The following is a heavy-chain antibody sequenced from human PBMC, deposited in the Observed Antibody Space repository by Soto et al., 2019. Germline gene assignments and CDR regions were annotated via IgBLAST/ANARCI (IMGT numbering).Heavy chain of an antibody. J-gene: IGHJ5*02. Sequence: SETLSLTCAVYGGSFSGYYWSWIRQPPGKGLEWIGEINHSGSTNYNPSLKSRVTISVDTSKNQFSLKLSSVTAADTAVYYCARGRRYSSGWYIYWFDPWGQGTLVTVSS. V-gene: IGHV4-34*01. CDR3: ARGRRYSSGWYIYWFDP. CDR2: INHSGST. CDR1: GGSFSGYY. D-gene: IGHD6-19*01.